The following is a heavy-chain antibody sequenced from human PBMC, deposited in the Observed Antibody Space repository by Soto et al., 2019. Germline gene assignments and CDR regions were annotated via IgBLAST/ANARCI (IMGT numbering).Heavy chain of an antibody. D-gene: IGHD3-10*01. Sequence: GGSLRLSCVASGVTFGRRAMSWVRQAPGEGLEWVSTITDSGGDAKYADSVRGRFGISRDNSKNTLYLQMSSLRAEDSAIYYCAGGSKDSYPGSRIFDFWGRGTLVTVSS. V-gene: IGHV3-23*01. CDR2: ITDSGGDA. CDR1: GVTFGRRA. J-gene: IGHJ4*02. CDR3: AGGSKDSYPGSRIFDF.